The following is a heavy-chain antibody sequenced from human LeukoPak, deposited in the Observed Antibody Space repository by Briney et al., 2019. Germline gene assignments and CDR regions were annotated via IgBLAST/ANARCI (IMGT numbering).Heavy chain of an antibody. Sequence: GGSLRLSCAASGFTFSNAWMSWVRQAPGKGLEWVAFIRYDGSNKYYADSVKGRFTISRDNSKNTLYLQMNSLRAEDTAVYYCGSTTVTTDYYFDNWGQGTLVTVSS. J-gene: IGHJ4*02. V-gene: IGHV3-30*02. CDR3: GSTTVTTDYYFDN. D-gene: IGHD4-17*01. CDR2: IRYDGSNK. CDR1: GFTFSNAW.